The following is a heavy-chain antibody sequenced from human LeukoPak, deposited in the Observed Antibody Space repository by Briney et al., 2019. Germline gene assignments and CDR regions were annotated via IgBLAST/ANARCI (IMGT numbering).Heavy chain of an antibody. Sequence: ASVKVSCKASGYTFTGYYMHWVRQAPGQGLEWMGIINPSGGSTSYAQKFQGRVTMTRDTSTSTVYMELSSLRSEDTAVYYCARDSETYYYDSSGYYPDYRGQGTLVTVSS. D-gene: IGHD3-22*01. CDR2: INPSGGST. CDR1: GYTFTGYY. J-gene: IGHJ4*02. CDR3: ARDSETYYYDSSGYYPDY. V-gene: IGHV1-46*01.